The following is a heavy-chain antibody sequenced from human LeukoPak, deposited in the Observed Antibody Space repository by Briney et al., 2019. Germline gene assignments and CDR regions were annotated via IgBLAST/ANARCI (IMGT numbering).Heavy chain of an antibody. J-gene: IGHJ6*02. V-gene: IGHV3-66*02. Sequence: PGGSLRLSCAASGFTVSSNYMSWVRQAPGKGLAWVSVIYSGGSTYYADSVKGRFTISRDNSKNTLYLQMNSLRAEDTAVYYCARDNEKHYYYYGMDVWGQGTTVTVSS. CDR3: ARDNEKHYYYYGMDV. CDR2: IYSGGST. D-gene: IGHD1-1*01. CDR1: GFTVSSNY.